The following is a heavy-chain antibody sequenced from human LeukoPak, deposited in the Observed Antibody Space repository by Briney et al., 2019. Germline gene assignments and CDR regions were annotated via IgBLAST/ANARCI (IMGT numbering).Heavy chain of an antibody. CDR3: AREGHDHVDY. V-gene: IGHV4-59*01. J-gene: IGHJ4*02. Sequence: SETLSLTCTVSGGSISSYYWSWIRQPPVKGLEWIGYIYYSGSTNYNPSLKSRVTISVDTSKNQFSLKLSSVTAADTAVYYCAREGHDHVDYWGQGTLVTVSS. CDR1: GGSISSYY. D-gene: IGHD1-1*01. CDR2: IYYSGST.